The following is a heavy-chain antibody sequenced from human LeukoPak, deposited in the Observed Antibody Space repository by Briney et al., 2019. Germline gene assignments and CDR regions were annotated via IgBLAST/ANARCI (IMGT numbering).Heavy chain of an antibody. Sequence: PSETLSLTCTVSGGCMTTHHWNWIRQTPGKGLEWIGYVFDSGRTKENPSLKSRVTLSADTSKNQLSLRLSSVTAADTAVYYCTTIKRGNIFGYFDFWGQGILVTVSS. CDR3: TTIKRGNIFGYFDF. J-gene: IGHJ4*02. V-gene: IGHV4-59*11. CDR1: GGCMTTHH. CDR2: VFDSGRT. D-gene: IGHD5-18*01.